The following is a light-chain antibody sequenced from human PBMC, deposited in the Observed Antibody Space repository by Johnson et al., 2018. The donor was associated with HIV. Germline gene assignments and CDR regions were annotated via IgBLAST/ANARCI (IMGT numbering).Light chain of an antibody. CDR3: GTWDTSLSAGF. J-gene: IGLJ1*01. CDR2: ENN. CDR1: SSNIGNNY. Sequence: QSVLTQPPSVSAAPGQKVTISCSGSSSNIGNNYVSWYQQLPGTAPKLLIYENNKRPLGIPDRFSGSKSGTSATLGITGLQTGDEADFYCGTWDTSLSAGFFGTGTKVTVL. V-gene: IGLV1-51*02.